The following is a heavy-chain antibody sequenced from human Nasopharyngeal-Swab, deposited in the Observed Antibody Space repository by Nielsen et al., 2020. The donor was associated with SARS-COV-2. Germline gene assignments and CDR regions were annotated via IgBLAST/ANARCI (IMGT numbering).Heavy chain of an antibody. CDR1: GYSFSSYG. J-gene: IGHJ6*02. CDR2: ISHDGRGN. V-gene: IGHV3-30*03. Sequence: SLRLSCAASGYSFSSYGMHWVRQAPGKGLEWVAVISHDGRGNVYADSVKGRFTISRDNSTLYLQMDSLRAEDTAVYYCARWNNRGAGGTYEMDVWGQGTTVTVSS. D-gene: IGHD2/OR15-2a*01. CDR3: ARWNNRGAGGTYEMDV.